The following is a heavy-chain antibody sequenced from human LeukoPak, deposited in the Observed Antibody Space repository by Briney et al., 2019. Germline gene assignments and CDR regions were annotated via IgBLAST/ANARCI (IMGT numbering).Heavy chain of an antibody. V-gene: IGHV3-23*01. CDR3: AKRGSGWYLDY. J-gene: IGHJ4*02. D-gene: IGHD6-19*01. CDR2: VSGGGSST. CDR1: GFTFSSYA. Sequence: GGSLRLSCAASGFTFSSYAMSWVRQAPGKGLEWVSVVSGGGSSTYYADSVKGRFIISGDNSENTLYLQMNSLRAEDTAIYYCAKRGSGWYLDYWGQGTLVTVSS.